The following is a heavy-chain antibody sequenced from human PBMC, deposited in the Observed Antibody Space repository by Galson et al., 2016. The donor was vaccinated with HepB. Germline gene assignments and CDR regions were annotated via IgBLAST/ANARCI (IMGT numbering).Heavy chain of an antibody. CDR3: ARSYLLGRGFGW. V-gene: IGHV6-1*01. D-gene: IGHD7-27*01. CDR1: GDSVSSNSAG. Sequence: CAISGDSVSSNSAGWYWIRQSPSRGLEWLGRTYYRSEWHFDYAESVKSRITITPDTAKNQFSLQLNSVTPDDTAMYYCARSYLLGRGFGWWGQGTLVTVSS. CDR2: TYYRSEWHF. J-gene: IGHJ4*02.